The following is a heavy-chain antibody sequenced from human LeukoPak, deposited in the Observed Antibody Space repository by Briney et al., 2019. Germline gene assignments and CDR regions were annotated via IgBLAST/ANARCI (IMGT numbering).Heavy chain of an antibody. CDR2: ISSSSSYI. V-gene: IGHV3-21*01. Sequence: PGGSLRLSCAASGFTFNSYSMNWVRQAPGKGLEWVSSISSSSSYIYYADSVKGRFTISRDNAKNSLYLQMNSLRAEDTAVYYCARDRVWFGELSGDAFDIWGQGTMVTVSS. D-gene: IGHD3-10*01. CDR3: ARDRVWFGELSGDAFDI. CDR1: GFTFNSYS. J-gene: IGHJ3*02.